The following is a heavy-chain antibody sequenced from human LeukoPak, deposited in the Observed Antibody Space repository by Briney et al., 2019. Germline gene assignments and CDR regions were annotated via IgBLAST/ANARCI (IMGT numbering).Heavy chain of an antibody. V-gene: IGHV1-18*01. CDR2: ISAYNGNT. Sequence: GASVKVSCKASGYTFTSYGISWVRQAPGQGLEWMGWISAYNGNTNYAQKLQGRVTMTTDTSTSTAYMELRSLRSDDTAVYYCARVMSVRWDIVLVPAAPRVWFDPWGQGTLVTVSS. CDR1: GYTFTSYG. D-gene: IGHD2-2*01. J-gene: IGHJ5*02. CDR3: ARVMSVRWDIVLVPAAPRVWFDP.